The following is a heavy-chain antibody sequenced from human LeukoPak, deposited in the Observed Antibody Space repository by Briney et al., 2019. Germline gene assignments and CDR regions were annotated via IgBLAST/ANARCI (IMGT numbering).Heavy chain of an antibody. J-gene: IGHJ1*01. CDR1: GDFVRNSNYY. CDR3: ARRRYYDGSGYLD. D-gene: IGHD3-22*01. CDR2: IYYSGRT. Sequence: PSETLSLTCIVSGDFVRNSNYYWDWIRQSPGKGLEWIGSIYYSGRTYYNPSLKTRVSVSVDTTKNHFSLKLTSVTAADTAVYYCARRRYYDGSGYLDWGQGTLVIVS. V-gene: IGHV4-39*01.